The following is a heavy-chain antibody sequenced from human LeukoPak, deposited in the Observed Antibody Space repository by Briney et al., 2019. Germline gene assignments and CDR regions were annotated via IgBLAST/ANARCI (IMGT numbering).Heavy chain of an antibody. D-gene: IGHD3/OR15-3a*01. V-gene: IGHV4-30-2*03. J-gene: IGHJ4*02. CDR1: GFTFSSFA. CDR3: ARQTGSGLFTLP. CDR2: VYYTGNT. Sequence: LRLSCAASGFTFSSFAMSWVRQPPGKGLEWIGSVYYTGNTYYNASLKSRVTIVIGTSKNQISLRLTSVTATDTAMYYCARQTGSGLFTLPGGQGTLVTVSS.